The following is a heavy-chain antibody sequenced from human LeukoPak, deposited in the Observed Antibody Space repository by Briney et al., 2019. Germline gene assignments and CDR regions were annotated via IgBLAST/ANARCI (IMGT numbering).Heavy chain of an antibody. Sequence: GGSLRLSCAPSGFPFGGYAMNWVPESPGGGLEWGSGISGSGGGTYCADSVKGRFTISREHSMNTLYLQMNSLRAEDTAVYYCAKAPRVPATYNCFAPWGQGTLVTVSS. CDR1: GFPFGGYA. J-gene: IGHJ5*02. CDR2: ISGSGGGT. D-gene: IGHD2-2*01. V-gene: IGHV3-23*01. CDR3: AKAPRVPATYNCFAP.